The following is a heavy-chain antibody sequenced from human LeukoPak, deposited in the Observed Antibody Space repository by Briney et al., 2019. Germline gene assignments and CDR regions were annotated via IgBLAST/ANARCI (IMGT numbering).Heavy chain of an antibody. CDR1: GFTLGSHD. Sequence: GGSLRLSCTASGFTLGSHDMHWVRQIPGQGLEWVAAVSSGFHAFFADSVQGRFTVSREDARNSLYLQMNSLRAGDTAVYYCVREARGYNYTYFDYWGQGTLVTVSS. J-gene: IGHJ4*02. V-gene: IGHV3-13*01. CDR3: VREARGYNYTYFDY. D-gene: IGHD5-18*01. CDR2: VSSGFHA.